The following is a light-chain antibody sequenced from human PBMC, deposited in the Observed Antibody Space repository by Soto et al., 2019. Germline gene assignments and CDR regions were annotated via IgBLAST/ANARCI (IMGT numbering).Light chain of an antibody. CDR3: AAWDDSLSALYV. J-gene: IGLJ1*01. Sequence: QSALTQPPSASVTPGQRVTISCSGSSSNIGSNYVYWYQQLPGTAPKLLIYRNNQRPSGVPDRFSGSKSGTSASLAISGLRSEDEADYYCAAWDDSLSALYVFGTGTKVTVL. CDR2: RNN. V-gene: IGLV1-47*01. CDR1: SSNIGSNY.